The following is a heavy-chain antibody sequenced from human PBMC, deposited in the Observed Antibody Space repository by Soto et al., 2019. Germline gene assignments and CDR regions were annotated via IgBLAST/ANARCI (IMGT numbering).Heavy chain of an antibody. V-gene: IGHV2-5*02. D-gene: IGHD3-3*01. J-gene: IGHJ4*02. CDR1: GFSLTTSGVG. CDR3: AHRVLRTVFGLVTTTAIYFDF. Sequence: QITLNESGPTQVKPRQTLTLTCTFSGFSLTTSGVGVGWIRQSPGKAPEWLALIYWDADKRYSPSLKSRLTTTKDTSKNQVVMTIADLDPADTATYYCAHRVLRTVFGLVTTTAIYFDFWGQGTPVAVSS. CDR2: IYWDADK.